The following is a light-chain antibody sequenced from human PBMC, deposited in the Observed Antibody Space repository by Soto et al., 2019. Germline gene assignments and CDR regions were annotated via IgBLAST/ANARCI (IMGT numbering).Light chain of an antibody. Sequence: QAVVTQEPSLTVSPGGTVNLTCGSSTGAVTSGHYPYWFQQKPGQAPRTLIYDTSNKHSWTPARFSGSLLGGKAALTLSGAQPEDEAEYYCLLSYSGAGGVFGGGTKVTVL. V-gene: IGLV7-46*01. CDR2: DTS. CDR1: TGAVTSGHY. J-gene: IGLJ2*01. CDR3: LLSYSGAGGV.